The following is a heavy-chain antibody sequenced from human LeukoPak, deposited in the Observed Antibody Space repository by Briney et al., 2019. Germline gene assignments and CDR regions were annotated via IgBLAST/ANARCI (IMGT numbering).Heavy chain of an antibody. CDR2: IIPIFGTA. D-gene: IGHD2-2*01. V-gene: IGHV1-69*05. CDR1: GGTFSSYA. J-gene: IGHJ5*02. Sequence: AASVKVSCKASGGTFSSYAISWVRQAPGQGLEWMGRIIPIFGTANYAQKFQGRVTITTDESTSTAYMELSRLRSEDTAVYYCAREGTKAGYCSSTSCSNWFDPWGQGTLVTVSS. CDR3: AREGTKAGYCSSTSCSNWFDP.